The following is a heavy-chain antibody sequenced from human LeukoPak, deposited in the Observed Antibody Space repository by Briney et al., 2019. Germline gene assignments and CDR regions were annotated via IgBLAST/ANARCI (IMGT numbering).Heavy chain of an antibody. V-gene: IGHV3-23*01. CDR1: GFTFSSYA. Sequence: GGSLRLSCAASGFTFSSYAMSWVRQAPGKGLEWVSGISGSGGSTYYADSVKGRFTISRDNSKNTLYLQMNSLRAEDTAVYYCALRGSHAFDIWGQGTMVTVSS. J-gene: IGHJ3*02. CDR3: ALRGSHAFDI. CDR2: ISGSGGST. D-gene: IGHD3-10*01.